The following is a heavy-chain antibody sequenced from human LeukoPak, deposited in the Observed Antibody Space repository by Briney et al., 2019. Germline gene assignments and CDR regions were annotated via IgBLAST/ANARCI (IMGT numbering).Heavy chain of an antibody. Sequence: PGGSLRLSCAASGFTFSSYGIHWVRQAPGKGLEWVAFIRYDGSNKYYADSVKGRFTISRDNSKNTLYLQVNSLRVEDTAVYYCAKDSHPGYWGQGNLGPVSS. CDR2: IRYDGSNK. CDR3: AKDSHPGY. V-gene: IGHV3-30*02. CDR1: GFTFSSYG. J-gene: IGHJ4*02.